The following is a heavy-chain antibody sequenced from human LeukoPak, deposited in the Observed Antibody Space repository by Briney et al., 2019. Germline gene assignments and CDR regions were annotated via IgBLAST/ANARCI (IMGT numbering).Heavy chain of an antibody. Sequence: GSSVKVSCKASGGTFSSYAISWVRQAPGQGLEWMGGIIPIFGTANYAQKFQGRVTITADESTSTAYMELSSLRSEDTAVYYCARGNADGIQLWLPDRYYYYGMDVWGQGTTVTVSS. CDR2: IIPIFGTA. D-gene: IGHD5-18*01. CDR1: GGTFSSYA. CDR3: ARGNADGIQLWLPDRYYYYGMDV. V-gene: IGHV1-69*01. J-gene: IGHJ6*02.